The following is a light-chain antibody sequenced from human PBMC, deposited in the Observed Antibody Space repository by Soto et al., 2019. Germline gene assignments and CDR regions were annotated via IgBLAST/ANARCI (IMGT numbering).Light chain of an antibody. V-gene: IGKV3-11*01. CDR1: QSVSSY. CDR2: DAS. Sequence: EIVLTQSPATLSLSPGERATLSCRASQSVSSYLAWYQQKPGQAPRLLIYDASNRATGIPARFSGSGSVTDFTLTISSLEPEDFAVYYCQQRSNCPPYTFGQGTKLEIK. J-gene: IGKJ2*01. CDR3: QQRSNCPPYT.